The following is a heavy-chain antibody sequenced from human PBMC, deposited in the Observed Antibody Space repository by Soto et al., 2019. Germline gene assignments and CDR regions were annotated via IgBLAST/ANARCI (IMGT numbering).Heavy chain of an antibody. CDR3: ARASLYYGMDV. CDR1: GGSISSHY. J-gene: IGHJ6*02. CDR2: IYYSGST. Sequence: SLTCTVSGGSISSHYGSWIRQPRGKGLEWIGYIYYSGSTNYNPSLKSRVTISVDTSKNQFSLKLSSVTAADTAVYYCARASLYYGMDVWGQGTTVTVSS. V-gene: IGHV4-59*11.